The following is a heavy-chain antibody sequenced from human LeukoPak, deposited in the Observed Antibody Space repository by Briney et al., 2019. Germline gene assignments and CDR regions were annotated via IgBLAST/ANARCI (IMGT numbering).Heavy chain of an antibody. Sequence: PGGSLRLSCAASGFTFSSYSMNWVRQAPGKGLEWVSSISSSSSYIYYADSVKGRFTISRDNAKNSLYLQMNSLRAEDTAVYYCARGEEIIVVVPAAIDYWGQGTLVTVSS. CDR1: GFTFSSYS. D-gene: IGHD2-2*01. V-gene: IGHV3-21*01. CDR2: ISSSSSYI. CDR3: ARGEEIIVVVPAAIDY. J-gene: IGHJ4*02.